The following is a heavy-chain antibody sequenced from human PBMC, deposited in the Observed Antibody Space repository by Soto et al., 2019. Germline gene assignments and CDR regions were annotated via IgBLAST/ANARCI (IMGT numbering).Heavy chain of an antibody. V-gene: IGHV3-48*01. CDR1: GFTFSSYS. D-gene: IGHD6-13*01. CDR2: ISSSSSTI. J-gene: IGHJ4*02. Sequence: GGSLRLSCAASGFTFSSYSMNWVRQAPGKGLEWVSYISSSSSTIYYADSVKGRFTISRDNAKNSLYLQMNSLRAEDTAVYYCARDGSSWYVGGSYWGQGTLVTVSS. CDR3: ARDGSSWYVGGSY.